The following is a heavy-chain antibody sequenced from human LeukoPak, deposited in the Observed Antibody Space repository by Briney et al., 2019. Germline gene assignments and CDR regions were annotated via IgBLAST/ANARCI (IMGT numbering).Heavy chain of an antibody. Sequence: SETLSLTCAVSGYSISGGYYWGWIRQPPGKGLEWIGSIYHSGSTYYNPSLKSRVTISVDTSKNQFSLKLSSVTAADTAVYYCARLGGYEAVYYFDYWGQGTLVTVSS. CDR2: IYHSGST. V-gene: IGHV4-38-2*01. CDR1: GYSISGGYY. J-gene: IGHJ4*02. D-gene: IGHD5-12*01. CDR3: ARLGGYEAVYYFDY.